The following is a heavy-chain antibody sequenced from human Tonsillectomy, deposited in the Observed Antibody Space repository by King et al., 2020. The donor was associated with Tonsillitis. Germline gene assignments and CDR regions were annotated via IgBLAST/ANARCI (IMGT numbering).Heavy chain of an antibody. CDR3: GRGWFSSELDY. CDR2: IKSDGSST. CDR1: GFTFSTYW. V-gene: IGHV3-74*01. Sequence: VQLVESGGGLVQPGGSLRLSCAASGFTFSTYWMHWVRQAPGKGLVWVSRIKSDGSSTTYADSVKGRFPNSRDNARNTLYLQMNSLGVEDTAVYYCGRGWFSSELDYWGEGTLVTVSS. D-gene: IGHD3-9*01. J-gene: IGHJ4*02.